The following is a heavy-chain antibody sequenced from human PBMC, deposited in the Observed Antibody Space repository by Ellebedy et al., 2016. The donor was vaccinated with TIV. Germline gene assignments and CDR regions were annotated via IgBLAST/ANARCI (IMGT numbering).Heavy chain of an antibody. Sequence: GESLKISCAASGFSFSDYYMSWIRQAPGKGLDWVSAISGSGGSTYYADSVKGRFTISRDNSKNTLYLQMNSLRAEDTAVYYCAKVSGWYGYWGQGTLVTVSS. D-gene: IGHD6-19*01. CDR1: GFSFSDYY. J-gene: IGHJ4*02. CDR2: ISGSGGST. V-gene: IGHV3-23*01. CDR3: AKVSGWYGY.